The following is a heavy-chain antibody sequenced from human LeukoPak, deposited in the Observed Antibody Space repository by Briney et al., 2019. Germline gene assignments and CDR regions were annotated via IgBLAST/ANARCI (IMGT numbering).Heavy chain of an antibody. CDR1: GYTFTGYY. V-gene: IGHV1-2*02. Sequence: GASVKVSCKASGYTFTGYYMHWVRQAPGQGLEWMGWINPNSGGTNYAQKFQGRVTMTRDTSISTAYMELSSLRSDDTAVYYCARSRLGYCSSTSCYLFDPWGQGTLVTVSS. J-gene: IGHJ5*02. CDR3: ARSRLGYCSSTSCYLFDP. CDR2: INPNSGGT. D-gene: IGHD2-2*01.